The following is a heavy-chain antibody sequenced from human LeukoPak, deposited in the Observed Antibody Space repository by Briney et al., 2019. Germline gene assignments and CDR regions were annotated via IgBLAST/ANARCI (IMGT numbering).Heavy chain of an antibody. CDR2: IIPIFGTA. J-gene: IGHJ6*03. Sequence: SVKVSCKASGGTFSSYAISWVRQAPGQGLEWMGGIIPIFGTANYAQKFRGRVTITTDESTSTAYMELSSLRSEDTAVYYCARAPSIVGATVYYYYYYMDVWGKGTTVTVSS. CDR3: ARAPSIVGATVYYYYYYMDV. V-gene: IGHV1-69*05. D-gene: IGHD1-26*01. CDR1: GGTFSSYA.